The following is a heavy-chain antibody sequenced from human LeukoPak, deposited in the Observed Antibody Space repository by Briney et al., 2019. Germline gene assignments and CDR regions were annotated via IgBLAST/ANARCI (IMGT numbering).Heavy chain of an antibody. Sequence: ASVKVSCKASGYTFTGYYMHWVRQAPGQGLEWMEWINPNSGGTNYAQKFQGRVTMTRDTSISTAYMELSRLRSDDTAVYYCARDLSNIVVVPAANWDDYWGQGTLVTVSS. CDR1: GYTFTGYY. CDR2: INPNSGGT. J-gene: IGHJ4*02. D-gene: IGHD2-2*01. V-gene: IGHV1-2*02. CDR3: ARDLSNIVVVPAANWDDY.